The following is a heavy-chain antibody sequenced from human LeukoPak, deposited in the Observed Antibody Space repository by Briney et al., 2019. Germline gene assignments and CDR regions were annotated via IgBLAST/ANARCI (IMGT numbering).Heavy chain of an antibody. D-gene: IGHD6-19*01. CDR1: GFTFSSYS. CDR3: AKDLGSSGWYIDY. V-gene: IGHV3-21*04. Sequence: GGSLRLSCAASGFTFSSYSMNWVRQAPGKGLEWVSSISSSSSYIYYADSVKGRFTISRDNAKNSLYLQMNSLRAEDTAVYYCAKDLGSSGWYIDYWGQGTLVTVPS. J-gene: IGHJ4*02. CDR2: ISSSSSYI.